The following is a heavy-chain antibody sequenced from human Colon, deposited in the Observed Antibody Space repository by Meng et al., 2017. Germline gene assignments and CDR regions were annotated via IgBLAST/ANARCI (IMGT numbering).Heavy chain of an antibody. CDR3: VRVRPGSCDY. Sequence: GGSLRLSCVASRFTFSVYWMGWVRQAPGKGLEWVAIIKEDGTEKYYVDSVKGRFTISRDNAKKSLYLQMNSLRVEDSAAYYCVRVRPGSCDYWGQGTLVTVSS. D-gene: IGHD1-26*01. CDR2: IKEDGTEK. J-gene: IGHJ4*02. CDR1: RFTFSVYW. V-gene: IGHV3-7*01.